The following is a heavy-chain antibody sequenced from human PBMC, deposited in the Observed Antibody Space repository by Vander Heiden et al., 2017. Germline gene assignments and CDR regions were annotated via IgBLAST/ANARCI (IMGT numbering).Heavy chain of an antibody. CDR1: GFPFSDHY. CDR3: ATSPSSGYN. V-gene: IGHV3-72*01. D-gene: IGHD3-22*01. J-gene: IGHJ1*01. CDR2: IRNKAASHTT. Sequence: EVQLVESGGGLVQPGGSLRLSCLGSGFPFSDHYMDWVRQAPGKGLEWVGRIRNKAASHTTAYAASVEGRFAISRDDSKNSLYLQLNSLKTEDTAMYYCATSPSSGYNWGQGTQVTVSS.